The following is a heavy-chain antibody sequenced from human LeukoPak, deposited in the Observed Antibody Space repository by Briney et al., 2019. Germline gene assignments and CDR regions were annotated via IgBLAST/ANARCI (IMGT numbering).Heavy chain of an antibody. CDR1: GYTFTSYD. D-gene: IGHD4-23*01. Sequence: ASVKVSCKASGYTFTSYDINWVRQATGQGLEWMGWMNPNSGNTGYAQKFQGRVTMTRNTSISTAYMELSSLRSEDTAVYYCARDEMTTVVPDYWGQGTLVTVSS. CDR2: MNPNSGNT. CDR3: ARDEMTTVVPDY. V-gene: IGHV1-8*01. J-gene: IGHJ4*02.